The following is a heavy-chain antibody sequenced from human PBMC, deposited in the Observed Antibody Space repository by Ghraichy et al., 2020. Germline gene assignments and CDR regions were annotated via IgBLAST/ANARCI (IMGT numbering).Heavy chain of an antibody. CDR3: ASWFREWYDSSGHPSA. V-gene: IGHV4-34*01. D-gene: IGHD3-22*01. Sequence: SETLSLTCAVYGGSFSGYYWSWIRQPPGKGLEWIGEINHSGSTNYNPSLKSRVTISVDTSKNQFSLKLSSVTAADTAVYYCASWFREWYDSSGHPSAWGQGTLVTVSS. CDR1: GGSFSGYY. J-gene: IGHJ5*02. CDR2: INHSGST.